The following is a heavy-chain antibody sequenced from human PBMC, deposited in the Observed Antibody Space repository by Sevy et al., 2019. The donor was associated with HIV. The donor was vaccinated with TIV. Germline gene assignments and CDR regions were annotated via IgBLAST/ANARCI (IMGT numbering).Heavy chain of an antibody. Sequence: GAVKVSCKASGYTFTSYAMHWVRQAPRQRLERRGWINAGNGNTKYSQKFQGRVTITRDTSASTAYMELSSLRSEDTAVYYCAREGTGGAYCGGDCPPDYWGQGTLVIVSS. CDR1: GYTFTSYA. J-gene: IGHJ4*02. CDR2: INAGNGNT. V-gene: IGHV1-3*01. D-gene: IGHD2-21*02. CDR3: AREGTGGAYCGGDCPPDY.